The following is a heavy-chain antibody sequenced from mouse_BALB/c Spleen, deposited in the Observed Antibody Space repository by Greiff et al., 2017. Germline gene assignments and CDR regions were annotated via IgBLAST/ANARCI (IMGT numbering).Heavy chain of an antibody. CDR1: GFDFSRYW. CDR3: AIWGYAMDY. V-gene: IGHV4-1*02. J-gene: IGHJ4*01. CDR2: INPDSSTI. D-gene: IGHD1-1*02. Sequence: EVKLMESGGGLVQPGGSLKLSCAASGFDFSRYWMSWVRQAPGKGLEWIGEINPDSSTINYTPSLKDKFIISRDNAKNTLYLQMSKVRSEDTALYYCAIWGYAMDYWGQGTSVTVSS.